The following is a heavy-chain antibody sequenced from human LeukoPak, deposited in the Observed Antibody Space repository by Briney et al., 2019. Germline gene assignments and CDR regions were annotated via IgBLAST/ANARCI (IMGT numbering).Heavy chain of an antibody. CDR1: GGSISSYY. D-gene: IGHD6-6*01. Sequence: SETLSLTCTVSGGSISSYYWSWIRQPPGEGLEWIGYIHYSGSTHYNPSLKSRVTISVDTSKNQVSLKLRSVTAADTAVYYCAREFFQAARPGYYYYYMDVWGKGTTVTVSS. CDR2: IHYSGST. CDR3: AREFFQAARPGYYYYYMDV. V-gene: IGHV4-59*01. J-gene: IGHJ6*03.